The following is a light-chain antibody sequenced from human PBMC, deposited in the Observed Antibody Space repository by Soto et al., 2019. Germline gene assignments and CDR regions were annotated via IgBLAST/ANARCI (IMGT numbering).Light chain of an antibody. J-gene: IGLJ2*01. CDR3: SSYTVSSAPVI. CDR1: SSDIGAYNY. V-gene: IGLV2-14*03. Sequence: QSALTQPASVSGSPGQSITIYCSGTSSDIGAYNYVSWYQQHPDKAPKLIIFDVTNRPSGVSGRFSGSKSANTASLTISGLQFEDEADYYCSSYTVSSAPVIFGGGTKLTVL. CDR2: DVT.